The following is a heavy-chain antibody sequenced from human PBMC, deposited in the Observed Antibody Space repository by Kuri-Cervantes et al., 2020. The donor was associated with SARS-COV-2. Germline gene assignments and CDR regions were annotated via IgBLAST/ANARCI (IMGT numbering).Heavy chain of an antibody. Sequence: GSLRLSCAVSGGSISSSNWWSWVRQPPGKGLEWIGEIYHSGSTNYNSSLKSRVTISVDKSKNQFSLKLSSVTAADTAVYYCARSGEDYPFDYWGQGTLVTVSS. CDR2: IYHSGST. V-gene: IGHV4-4*02. CDR1: GGSISSSNW. D-gene: IGHD3-10*01. J-gene: IGHJ4*02. CDR3: ARSGEDYPFDY.